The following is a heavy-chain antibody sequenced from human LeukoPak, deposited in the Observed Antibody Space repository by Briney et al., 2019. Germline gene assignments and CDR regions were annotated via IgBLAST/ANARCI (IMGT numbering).Heavy chain of an antibody. D-gene: IGHD5-18*01. V-gene: IGHV1-46*01. J-gene: IGHJ4*02. CDR1: GYTFTSYY. CDR3: ARGLGYTYGPGDY. Sequence: ASVKVSCKASGYTFTSYYMHWVRQAPGQGLEWMGIINPNSGSTNHAQKFQGRVTMTRDTSTSTVYMEVNSLRSEDTAVYYCARGLGYTYGPGDYWGQGTLVTVSS. CDR2: INPNSGST.